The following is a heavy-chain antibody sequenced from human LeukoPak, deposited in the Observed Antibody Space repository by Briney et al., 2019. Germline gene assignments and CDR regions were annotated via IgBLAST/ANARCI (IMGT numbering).Heavy chain of an antibody. CDR1: GGTFSSYA. V-gene: IGHV1-69*01. CDR3: ARAEYSSSSWDYYYYYMDV. D-gene: IGHD6-6*01. Sequence: SVKVSCKASGGTFSSYAISWVRQAPGQGLEWVGGIIPIFGTANYAQKFQGRVTITADESTSTAYMELSSLRSEDTAVYYCARAEYSSSSWDYYYYYMDVWGKGTTVTVSS. J-gene: IGHJ6*03. CDR2: IIPIFGTA.